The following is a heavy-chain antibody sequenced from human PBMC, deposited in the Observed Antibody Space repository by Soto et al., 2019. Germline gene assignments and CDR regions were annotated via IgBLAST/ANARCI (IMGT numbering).Heavy chain of an antibody. CDR2: VNRSGST. D-gene: IGHD6-13*01. CDR1: GGSFSGYC. J-gene: IGHJ4*02. V-gene: IGHV4-34*01. Sequence: SVTLSRTCAVYGGSFSGYCWRWIRHPPGKGLERIGEVNRSGSTNYNPSLKSRVTISLGTAKNQFSLKLTSVTAADTAVYYCARGRKGYSSSWYVDWGEGTLVTVSS. CDR3: ARGRKGYSSSWYVD.